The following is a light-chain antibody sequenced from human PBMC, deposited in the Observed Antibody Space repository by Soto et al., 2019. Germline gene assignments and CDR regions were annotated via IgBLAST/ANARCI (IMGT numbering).Light chain of an antibody. CDR2: SNN. Sequence: QSVLTQPPSASGTRGQRVTISCSGGSSNVGSNSVYWYQQLPGTAPKLLIYSNNQRPSWVPDRFSGSKSGTSASLAISGLRSEDEADYYCAAWDDILSGPVFGGGTKLTVL. J-gene: IGLJ3*02. CDR1: SSNVGSNS. V-gene: IGLV1-47*02. CDR3: AAWDDILSGPV.